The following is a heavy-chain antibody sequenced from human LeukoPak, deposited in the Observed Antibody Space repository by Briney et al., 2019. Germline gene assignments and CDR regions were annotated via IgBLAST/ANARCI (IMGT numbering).Heavy chain of an antibody. V-gene: IGHV1-2*02. CDR3: ARKKGGSHYDY. J-gene: IGHJ4*02. Sequence: ASVKVSCKASGYTFTIYGISWVRQAPGQGLEWMGWINPNSGGTNYAQKFQGRVTMTRDTSISTAYMELSRLRSDDTAVYYCARKKGGSHYDYWGQGTLVTVSS. CDR2: INPNSGGT. CDR1: GYTFTIYG. D-gene: IGHD1-26*01.